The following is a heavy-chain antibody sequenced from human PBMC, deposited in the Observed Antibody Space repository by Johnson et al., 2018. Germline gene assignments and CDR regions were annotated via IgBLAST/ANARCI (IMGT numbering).Heavy chain of an antibody. CDR3: AKEENSSGWSPYHYYYGLDV. CDR2: LNWSGATI. J-gene: IGHJ6*02. CDR1: GFKFDDYG. D-gene: IGHD6-19*01. V-gene: IGHV3-9*01. Sequence: VQLVESGGGLVQPGRSLRLSCVVSGFKFDDYGMHWVRQAPGNGLEWVSSLNWSGATIGYADSVKGRFAISRDNAKNCLYLQMNSLRPEDTAFYYCAKEENSSGWSPYHYYYGLDVWGQGTTVTGSS.